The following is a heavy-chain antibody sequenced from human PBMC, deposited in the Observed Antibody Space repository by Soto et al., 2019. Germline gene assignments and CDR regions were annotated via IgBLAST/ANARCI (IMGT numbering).Heavy chain of an antibody. CDR2: IKSKTDGGTT. J-gene: IGHJ4*02. Sequence: EVQLVESGGGLVKPGGSLRLSCAASGFTFSNAWMNWVRQAPGKGLEWVGRIKSKTDGGTTDYAAPVIGRFTISRDDSKNTLYLQMNSLKTEDTAVYYCTTMYYYDSSGYVDYFDYWGQGTLVTVSS. D-gene: IGHD3-22*01. CDR3: TTMYYYDSSGYVDYFDY. V-gene: IGHV3-15*07. CDR1: GFTFSNAW.